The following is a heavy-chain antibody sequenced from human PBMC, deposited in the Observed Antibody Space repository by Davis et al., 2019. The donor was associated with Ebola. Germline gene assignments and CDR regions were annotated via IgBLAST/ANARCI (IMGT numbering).Heavy chain of an antibody. CDR1: GFTFSSYA. D-gene: IGHD3-10*01. V-gene: IGHV3-30-3*02. CDR3: AKFPPGGSYLIGGFDY. Sequence: GESLKISCAASGFTFSSYAMHWVRQAPGKGLEWVAVISYDGSNKYYADSVKGRFTISRDNSKNTLYLQMNSLRAEDTAVYYCAKFPPGGSYLIGGFDYWGQGTLVTVSS. CDR2: ISYDGSNK. J-gene: IGHJ4*02.